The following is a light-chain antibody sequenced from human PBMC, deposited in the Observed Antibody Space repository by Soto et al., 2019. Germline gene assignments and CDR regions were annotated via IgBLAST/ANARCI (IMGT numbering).Light chain of an antibody. CDR2: EVI. CDR1: SSDVGGYNF. V-gene: IGLV2-14*01. J-gene: IGLJ2*01. CDR3: SSYTSSNTFVL. Sequence: QSVLTQPASVSGSPGQSITISCNGTSSDVGGYNFVSWYQQHPGKAPKRMIYEVINRPSGVSDRFSGSKSGDTASLTISGLQAEDEADYYCSSYTSSNTFVLFVGGTKLTVL.